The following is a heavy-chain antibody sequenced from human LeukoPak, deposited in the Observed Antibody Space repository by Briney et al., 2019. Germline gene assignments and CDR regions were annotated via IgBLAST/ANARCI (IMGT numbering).Heavy chain of an antibody. CDR1: GFTFSSYW. V-gene: IGHV3-7*01. Sequence: PGGSLRLSCAASGFTFSSYWMSWVRQAPEKGLEWVANIKQDGSEKYYVDSVKGRFTISRDNAKNSLYLQMNSLRAEDTAVYYCARDRGSSWYVPDYWGQGTLVTVSS. D-gene: IGHD6-13*01. CDR3: ARDRGSSWYVPDY. J-gene: IGHJ4*02. CDR2: IKQDGSEK.